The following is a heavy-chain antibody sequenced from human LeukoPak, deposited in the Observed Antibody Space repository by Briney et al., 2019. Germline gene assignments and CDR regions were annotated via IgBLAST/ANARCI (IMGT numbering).Heavy chain of an antibody. Sequence: GGSLRLSCSASGFTFNRFYLHWVRQAPGKGLEFVSHISSNGATTYYADSVKGRFTISRDNSRNTMYLQMDSLRAEDTAVYYCAKEYDSGGYGANFDYRGQGTLVTVSS. V-gene: IGHV3-64*04. CDR2: ISSNGATT. J-gene: IGHJ4*02. CDR3: AKEYDSGGYGANFDY. D-gene: IGHD3-10*01. CDR1: GFTFNRFY.